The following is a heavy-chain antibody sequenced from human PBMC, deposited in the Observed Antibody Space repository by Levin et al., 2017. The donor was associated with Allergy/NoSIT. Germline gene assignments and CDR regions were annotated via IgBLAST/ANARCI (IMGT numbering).Heavy chain of an antibody. D-gene: IGHD3-22*01. CDR3: AREDYYDSSGYYDEGPVIDY. CDR2: ISSSSSYI. J-gene: IGHJ4*02. V-gene: IGHV3-21*01. CDR1: GFTFSSYS. Sequence: GGSLRLSCAASGFTFSSYSMNWVRQAPGKGLEWVSSISSSSSYIYYADSVKGRFTISRDNAKNSLYLQMNSLRAEDTAVYYCAREDYYDSSGYYDEGPVIDYWGQGTLVTVSS.